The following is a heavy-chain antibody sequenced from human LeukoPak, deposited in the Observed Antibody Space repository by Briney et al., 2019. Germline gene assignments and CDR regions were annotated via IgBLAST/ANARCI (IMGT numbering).Heavy chain of an antibody. J-gene: IGHJ4*02. V-gene: IGHV2-5*01. CDR3: AHGFKVRGVPYPYFDY. CDR1: GFSLSTSGVG. D-gene: IGHD3-10*01. Sequence: SGPTLVKPTQTLTLTCTFSGFSLSTSGVGVGWIRQPPGKALEWLALIYWNDDKRYSPSLKSRLTITKDTSKNQVVLTMTNMDPVDTATYYCAHGFKVRGVPYPYFDYWGQGTLVTVSS. CDR2: IYWNDDK.